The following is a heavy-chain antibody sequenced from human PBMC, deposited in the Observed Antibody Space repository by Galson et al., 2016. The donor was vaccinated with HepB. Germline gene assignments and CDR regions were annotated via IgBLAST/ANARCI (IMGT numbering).Heavy chain of an antibody. V-gene: IGHV3-53*04. D-gene: IGHD6-13*01. CDR3: ARGAGYISSWYAAGRAFDI. Sequence: SLRLSCAASGFTVSRNYMSWVRQAPGKGLECVSVIYSSDTSYYADSVKGRFTISRHNSRNTLYLQMNSLRAEDTALYYCARGAGYISSWYAAGRAFDIWGQGTVVTVSS. J-gene: IGHJ3*02. CDR1: GFTVSRNY. CDR2: IYSSDTS.